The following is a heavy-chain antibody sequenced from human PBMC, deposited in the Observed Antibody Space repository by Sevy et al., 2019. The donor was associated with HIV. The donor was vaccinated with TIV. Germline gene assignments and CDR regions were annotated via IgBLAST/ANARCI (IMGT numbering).Heavy chain of an antibody. CDR2: IYSGGST. Sequence: GGSLRLSCAASGLTVSRKYMSWVRQAPGKGLEWVSVIYSGGSTYYADSVKGRFTISRDNSKNTMYLQMNSLRVEDTAVYYCARPVDDSGSYCRGMDVWGRGTTVTVS. CDR1: GLTVSRKY. D-gene: IGHD1-26*01. CDR3: ARPVDDSGSYCRGMDV. J-gene: IGHJ6*02. V-gene: IGHV3-53*01.